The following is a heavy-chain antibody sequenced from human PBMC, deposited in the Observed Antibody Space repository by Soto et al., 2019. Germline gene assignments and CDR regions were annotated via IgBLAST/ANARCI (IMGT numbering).Heavy chain of an antibody. CDR2: IIPILGIA. D-gene: IGHD2-15*01. Sequence: QVQLVQSGAEVKKPGSSVKVSCKASGGTFSSYTISWVRQAPGQGLEWMGRIIPILGIANYAQKFQVRVTITADKSTSTAYMELSSLSDEDTAVYYCAAPVVNPPSAGSDYYYGMEVCGQGTTVTVSS. J-gene: IGHJ6*02. V-gene: IGHV1-69*02. CDR3: AAPVVNPPSAGSDYYYGMEV. CDR1: GGTFSSYT.